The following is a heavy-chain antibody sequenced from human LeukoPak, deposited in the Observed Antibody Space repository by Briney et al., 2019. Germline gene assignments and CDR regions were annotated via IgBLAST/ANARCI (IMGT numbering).Heavy chain of an antibody. CDR3: AKDRIVGATTPPNWFDP. Sequence: PGGSLRLSCAASGFSFSSYAMSWVRQAPGKGLEWVSAISGSGGTTYYADSVKGRFTISRDNSKNTLYLQVNSLRAEDTAVYYCAKDRIVGATTPPNWFDPWGQGTLVTVSS. CDR1: GFSFSSYA. V-gene: IGHV3-23*01. CDR2: ISGSGGTT. D-gene: IGHD1-26*01. J-gene: IGHJ5*02.